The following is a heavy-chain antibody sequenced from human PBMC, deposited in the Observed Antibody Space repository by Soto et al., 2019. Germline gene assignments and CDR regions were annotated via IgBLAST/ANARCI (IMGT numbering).Heavy chain of an antibody. V-gene: IGHV4-30-4*01. J-gene: IGHJ5*02. CDR2: IYYSGST. D-gene: IGHD1-26*01. Sequence: SETLSLTCTVSGGSISSGDYYWSWIRQPPGKGLEWIGYIYYSGSTYYNPSLKSRVTISVDTSKNQFSLKLSSVTAADTAVYYCATHEVGGTYVYTFDPWGQGTLVPVSS. CDR1: GGSISSGDYY. CDR3: ATHEVGGTYVYTFDP.